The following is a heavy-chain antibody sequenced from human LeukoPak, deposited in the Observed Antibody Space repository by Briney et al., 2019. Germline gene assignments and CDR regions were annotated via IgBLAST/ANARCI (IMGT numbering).Heavy chain of an antibody. V-gene: IGHV1-69*13. CDR1: GGTFSSYA. CDR3: AREGGYYDSSGPFDP. D-gene: IGHD3-22*01. CDR2: IIPIFGTA. J-gene: IGHJ5*02. Sequence: SVKVSCKASGGTFSSYAISWVRQAPGQGLEWMGGIIPIFGTANYAQKFQGRVTITADESTSTAYMELSGLRSEDTAVYYCAREGGYYDSSGPFDPWGQGTLVTVSS.